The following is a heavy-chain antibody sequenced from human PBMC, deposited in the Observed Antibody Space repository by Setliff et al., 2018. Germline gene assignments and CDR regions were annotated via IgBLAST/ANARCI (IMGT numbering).Heavy chain of an antibody. V-gene: IGHV4-39*01. J-gene: IGHJ4*02. D-gene: IGHD6-6*01. CDR1: GGSITSGRYY. CDR3: ARRATGRPVPEDY. Sequence: SETLSLTCTVSGGSITSGRYYWGWIRQPPGQGLEWIASIHYSENTYYNPSLKTRVTISVDTSKNQFSLKLSSVTAADTAVYYCARRATGRPVPEDYWGQGTLVTVSS. CDR2: IHYSENT.